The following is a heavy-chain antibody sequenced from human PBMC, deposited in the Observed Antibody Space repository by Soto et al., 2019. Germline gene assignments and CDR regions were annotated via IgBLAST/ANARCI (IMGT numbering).Heavy chain of an antibody. V-gene: IGHV3-23*01. CDR2: ISGSGGST. D-gene: IGHD2-2*02. CDR3: AKDSRYCSSTSCYTGGHYYYYGMDV. Sequence: EVQLLESGGGLVQPGGSLRLSCAASGFTFSSYAMSWVRQAPGKGLEWVSAISGSGGSTYYADSVKGRFTISRDNSKNTLYLQMNSLRAEDTAVYYCAKDSRYCSSTSCYTGGHYYYYGMDVWGQGTTVTVSS. CDR1: GFTFSSYA. J-gene: IGHJ6*02.